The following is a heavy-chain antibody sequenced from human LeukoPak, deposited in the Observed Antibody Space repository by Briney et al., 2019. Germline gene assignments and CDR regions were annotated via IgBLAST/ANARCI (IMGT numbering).Heavy chain of an antibody. CDR1: GFTFSSYA. D-gene: IGHD4-17*01. CDR2: ISGSGGST. J-gene: IGHJ4*02. Sequence: GGSLRLSCAASGFTFSSYAMSWVRQAPGKGLEWVSAISGSGGSTYYADSVKGRFTISRDNSKNTLYLQMNSLRAEDTAVYYCANLRYGDHGGYWGRGTLVTVSS. CDR3: ANLRYGDHGGY. V-gene: IGHV3-23*01.